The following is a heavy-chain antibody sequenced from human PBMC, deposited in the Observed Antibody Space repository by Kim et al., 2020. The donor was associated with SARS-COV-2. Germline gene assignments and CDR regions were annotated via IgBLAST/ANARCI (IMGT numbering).Heavy chain of an antibody. J-gene: IGHJ4*02. D-gene: IGHD3-22*01. Sequence: GGSLRLSCAASGFTFDDYAMHWVRQAPGKGLEWVSLISGDGGSTYYADSVKGRFTISRDNSKNSLYLQMNSLRTEDTALYYCAKDSSDSYYYDSSGYYLDYWGQGTLVTVSS. CDR2: ISGDGGST. CDR1: GFTFDDYA. CDR3: AKDSSDSYYYDSSGYYLDY. V-gene: IGHV3-43*02.